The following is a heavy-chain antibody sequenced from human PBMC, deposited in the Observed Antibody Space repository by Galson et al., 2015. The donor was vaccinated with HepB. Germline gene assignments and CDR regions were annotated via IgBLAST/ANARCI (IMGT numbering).Heavy chain of an antibody. Sequence: SLRLSCAASGFTFSSYGMHWVRQAPGKGLEWVAFIRYDGSNKYYADSVKGRFTISRDNSKNTLYLQMNSLRAEDTAVYYCAKIWEYCSGGSCSPAWGYFDLWGRGTLVTVSS. D-gene: IGHD2-15*01. J-gene: IGHJ2*01. V-gene: IGHV3-30*02. CDR2: IRYDGSNK. CDR1: GFTFSSYG. CDR3: AKIWEYCSGGSCSPAWGYFDL.